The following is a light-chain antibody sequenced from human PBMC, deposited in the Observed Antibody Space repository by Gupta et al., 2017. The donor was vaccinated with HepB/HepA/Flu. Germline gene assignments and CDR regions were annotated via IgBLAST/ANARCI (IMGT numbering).Light chain of an antibody. Sequence: QSALTQPAPVSRSPGQSITISCTGTSSDVGGYNSVSWYQQHPGKAPKLMIFDVSNRPSGVSNRFSGSKSGNTASLTISGLQAEDEADYYCNSYTSSDTYVFGTGTKVTVL. CDR3: NSYTSSDTYV. J-gene: IGLJ1*01. CDR2: DVS. CDR1: SSDVGGYNS. V-gene: IGLV2-14*01.